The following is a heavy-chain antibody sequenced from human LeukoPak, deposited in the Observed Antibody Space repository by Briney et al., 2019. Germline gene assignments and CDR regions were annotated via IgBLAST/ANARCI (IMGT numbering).Heavy chain of an antibody. Sequence: GGSLRLSCAASGFTFSSYWMHWVRQAPGKGLVWVSRINLDGSSTNYADSVKGRFTMSRDNAKTTVYLQMNSLRSEDTAVYYCARARGAYGGTLDFDYWGQGTLVTVSS. CDR2: INLDGSST. CDR1: GFTFSSYW. D-gene: IGHD4-23*01. V-gene: IGHV3-74*01. J-gene: IGHJ4*02. CDR3: ARARGAYGGTLDFDY.